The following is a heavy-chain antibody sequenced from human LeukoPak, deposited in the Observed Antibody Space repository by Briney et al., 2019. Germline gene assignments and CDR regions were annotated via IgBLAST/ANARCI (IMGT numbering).Heavy chain of an antibody. CDR3: ARAPSEIGGYYPEYFRH. CDR2: IKSDGRT. V-gene: IGHV3-74*01. J-gene: IGHJ1*01. CDR1: GFTLSSYW. D-gene: IGHD3-22*01. Sequence: GGSPRLSCAASGFTLSSYWMHWVRQAPGKGLVWVSRIKSDGRTNYADSVKGRITISRDNAKNTVSLQMNSLRAEDTGVYYCARAPSEIGGYYPEYFRHWGQGTLVIVSS.